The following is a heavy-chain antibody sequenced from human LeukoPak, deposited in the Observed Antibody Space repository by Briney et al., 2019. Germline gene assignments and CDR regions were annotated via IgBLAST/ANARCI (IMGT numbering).Heavy chain of an antibody. Sequence: SQSLSLTCAVSGDSVSSKNGAWNWIRQSPSRGLEWLGRTYYRSKWYNDYAESMEGRMTISQDTSKNQYSLHLNSVTPDDTAVYYCARDLGTTGWHTFDYWGQGTLVTVSS. V-gene: IGHV6-1*01. CDR1: GDSVSSKNGA. D-gene: IGHD6-19*01. J-gene: IGHJ4*02. CDR3: ARDLGTTGWHTFDY. CDR2: TYYRSKWYN.